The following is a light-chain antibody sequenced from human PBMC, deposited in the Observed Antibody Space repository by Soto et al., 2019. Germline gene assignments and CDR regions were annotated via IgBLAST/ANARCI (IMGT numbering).Light chain of an antibody. J-gene: IGKJ4*01. Sequence: DIHMTQSPSSVSASIGDRFTITCRASQGINKWLAWYQQKPGKAPKLLIYAASSLQSGVPSRFSGSGSATDFTLTINNLQPPDFANYYCQQANSFLALTFGGGTKVDIK. CDR3: QQANSFLALT. CDR1: QGINKW. CDR2: AAS. V-gene: IGKV1-12*01.